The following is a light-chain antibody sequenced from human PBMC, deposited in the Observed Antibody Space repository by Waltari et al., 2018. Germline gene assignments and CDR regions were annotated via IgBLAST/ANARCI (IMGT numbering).Light chain of an antibody. Sequence: DIVMTQSPLSLAVTPGEPASISCRSSQSLLYSNGYTYLDWYLQKPGQSPQLLIYLGSTRASGVPDRFSGSGSGTEFTLKISRVEAEDVGVYYCMQALQTVYTFGQGTKLGI. J-gene: IGKJ2*01. CDR3: MQALQTVYT. CDR2: LGS. V-gene: IGKV2-28*01. CDR1: QSLLYSNGYTY.